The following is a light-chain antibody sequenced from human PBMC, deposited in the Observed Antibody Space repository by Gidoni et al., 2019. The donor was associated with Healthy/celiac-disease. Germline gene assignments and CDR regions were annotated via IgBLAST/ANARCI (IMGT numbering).Light chain of an antibody. CDR3: SSYTSSSTLNVV. CDR1: SSDVGCYNY. V-gene: IGLV2-14*01. Sequence: QSALTQPASVSGSPGLSITISCTGTSSDVGCYNYVSWSKQHTGKATKLMSYEVSNRPSGVTNRFSCYKSGNTASLTISGLQAEDEADYYCSSYTSSSTLNVVFGGGTKLTVL. J-gene: IGLJ2*01. CDR2: EVS.